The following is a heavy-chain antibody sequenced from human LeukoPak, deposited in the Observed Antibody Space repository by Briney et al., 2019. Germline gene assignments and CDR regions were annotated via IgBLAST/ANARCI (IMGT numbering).Heavy chain of an antibody. CDR3: ARQHCSSTSCYAGYDY. CDR2: IYPGDSDT. CDR1: GYSFTSYW. J-gene: IGHJ4*02. Sequence: RGESLKISCKGSGYSFTSYWIGWVRQMPGKGLEWMGIIYPGDSDTRYSPSFQGQVTISADKSISTAYLQWSSLKASDTAMYYCARQHCSSTSCYAGYDYWGQGTLVTVSS. D-gene: IGHD2-2*01. V-gene: IGHV5-51*01.